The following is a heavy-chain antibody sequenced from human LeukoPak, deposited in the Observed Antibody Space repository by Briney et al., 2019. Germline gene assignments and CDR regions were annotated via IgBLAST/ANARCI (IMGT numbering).Heavy chain of an antibody. CDR3: ARQPVVAATPFYYMDV. J-gene: IGHJ6*03. CDR2: IYYSGTS. D-gene: IGHD2-15*01. V-gene: IGHV4-39*01. CDR1: GGSISSSPYY. Sequence: PSETLSLTCTVSGGSISSSPYYWGWIRQPPGKGLEWIGAIYYSGTSYYNSSLKSRVTISVDTSKNQFSLKLSSVTAADTAVYYCARQPVVAATPFYYMDVWGKGAPVTISS.